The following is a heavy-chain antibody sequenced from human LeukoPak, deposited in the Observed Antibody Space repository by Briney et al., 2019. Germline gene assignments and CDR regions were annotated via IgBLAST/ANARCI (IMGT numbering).Heavy chain of an antibody. CDR1: GGSVSSASYY. Sequence: SETLSLTCTVSGGSVSSASYYWSWIRQPPGKGLEWIAYVYYTGSTNYNPSLKSRVTISLDMSKNQFSLKLSSVTAADTAVYYCARTQYCSSSTSCYFGYLDYWGQGTLVTVSS. J-gene: IGHJ4*02. CDR2: VYYTGST. CDR3: ARTQYCSSSTSCYFGYLDY. V-gene: IGHV4-61*01. D-gene: IGHD2-2*01.